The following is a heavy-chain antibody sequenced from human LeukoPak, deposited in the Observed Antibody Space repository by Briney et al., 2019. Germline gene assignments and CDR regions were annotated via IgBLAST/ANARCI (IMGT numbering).Heavy chain of an antibody. CDR1: GFTFSNYD. CDR3: ATNLAVTTYLATDY. CDR2: ISGGGPST. D-gene: IGHD4-17*01. J-gene: IGHJ4*02. Sequence: GGSLRLSCVASGFTFSNYDMSWVRQAPGKGLEWVSLISGGGPSTYYTDSVKGRFTISRDNSKNTLYLQMDSLSAEDTAVYYCATNLAVTTYLATDYWGQGTLVTVSS. V-gene: IGHV3-23*01.